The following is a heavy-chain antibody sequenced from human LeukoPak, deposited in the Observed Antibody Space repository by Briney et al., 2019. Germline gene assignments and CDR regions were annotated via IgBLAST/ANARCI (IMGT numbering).Heavy chain of an antibody. CDR3: VIPGRTTVTEYDAFDI. CDR2: ISSSSSTI. Sequence: GGSLRLSCAASGFTFSSYSMNWVRQAPGKGLEWVSYISSSSSTIYYADSVKGRFTISRDNAKNSPYLQMNSLRAEDTAVYYCVIPGRTTVTEYDAFDIWGQGTMVTVSS. D-gene: IGHD4-17*01. J-gene: IGHJ3*02. CDR1: GFTFSSYS. V-gene: IGHV3-48*01.